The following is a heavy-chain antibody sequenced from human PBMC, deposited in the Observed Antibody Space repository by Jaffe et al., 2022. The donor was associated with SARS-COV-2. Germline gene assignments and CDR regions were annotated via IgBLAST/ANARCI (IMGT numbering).Heavy chain of an antibody. V-gene: IGHV3-23*01. CDR2: ISGSGGTT. J-gene: IGHJ4*02. CDR1: GYTFGGTFGGYG. D-gene: IGHD5-12*01. CDR3: AKATRGYSASRFDY. Sequence: EVQLLESGGGLVQPGGSVRLSCLGSGYTFGGTFGGYGMSWVRQGPGKGLEWVSGISGSGGTTYYADSVKGRFTISRDNSQNTLYLQMNSLRAEDTAIYYCAKATRGYSASRFDYWGQGTLVTVSS.